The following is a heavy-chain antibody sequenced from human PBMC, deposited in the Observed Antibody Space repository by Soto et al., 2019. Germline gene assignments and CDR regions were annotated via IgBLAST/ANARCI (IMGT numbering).Heavy chain of an antibody. D-gene: IGHD1-1*01. CDR2: IYYTGNT. V-gene: IGHV4-31*03. CDR1: GVSINTGGRF. CDR3: AMAVRTTGSPGYWYFDL. J-gene: IGHJ2*01. Sequence: QVQLQESGPGLVKPSQTLSLTCTVSGVSINTGGRFWSWVRQLPGKGLEWIGYIYYTGNTGYNPSLQSRLTISVDTSKNQFSLNLRSVTAADTALYYCAMAVRTTGSPGYWYFDLWGRGTLVTVSS.